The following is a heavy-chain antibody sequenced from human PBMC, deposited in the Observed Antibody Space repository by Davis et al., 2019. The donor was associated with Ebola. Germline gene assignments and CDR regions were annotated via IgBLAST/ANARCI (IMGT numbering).Heavy chain of an antibody. CDR1: GYTFTSYD. CDR3: ARDRLQRGMAAARGYYGMDV. Sequence: ASVKVSCKASGYTFTSYDINWVRQATGQGLEWMGWISAYNGNTNYAQKLQGRVTMTTDTSTSTAYMELRSLRSDDTAVYYCARDRLQRGMAAARGYYGMDVWGQGTTVTVSS. V-gene: IGHV1-18*01. CDR2: ISAYNGNT. D-gene: IGHD6-13*01. J-gene: IGHJ6*02.